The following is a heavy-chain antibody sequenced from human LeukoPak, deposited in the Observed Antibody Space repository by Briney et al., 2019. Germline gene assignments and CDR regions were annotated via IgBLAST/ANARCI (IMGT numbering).Heavy chain of an antibody. Sequence: PSETLSLTCAVYGGSFSGYYWSWIRQPPGKGLEWIGEINHSGSTNYNPSLKSRVTTSVDTSKNQFSLKLSSVTAADTAVYYCARFPIFYDSSCYYSSYYYYGMDVWGQGTTVTVSS. CDR3: ARFPIFYDSSCYYSSYYYYGMDV. D-gene: IGHD3-22*01. CDR2: INHSGST. V-gene: IGHV4-34*01. J-gene: IGHJ6*02. CDR1: GGSFSGYY.